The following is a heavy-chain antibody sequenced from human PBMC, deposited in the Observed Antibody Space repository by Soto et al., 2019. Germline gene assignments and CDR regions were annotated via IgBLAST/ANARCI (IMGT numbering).Heavy chain of an antibody. CDR1: GFTFSSYA. CDR3: AKGFSSFPRELCFDP. CDR2: ISGSGGST. V-gene: IGHV3-23*01. D-gene: IGHD6-13*01. J-gene: IGHJ5*02. Sequence: PGGSLRLSCAASGFTFSSYAMSWVRQAPGKGLEWVSAISGSGGSTYYADSVKGRFTISRDNSKNTLYLQMNSLRAEDTAVYYCAKGFSSFPRELCFDPWGQGTLVTVSS.